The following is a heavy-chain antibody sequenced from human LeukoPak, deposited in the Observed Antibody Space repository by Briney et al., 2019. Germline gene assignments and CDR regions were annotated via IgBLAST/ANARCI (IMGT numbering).Heavy chain of an antibody. Sequence: PGGSLRLSCAASGFSVSDYCMSWIRQSPGKGLEWISYITSSAGSTKYADSVKGRFTISKDKAKNSVALQMNSLKSEDTAVYYCARERRGNYFAFESWGQGTLVTVSS. CDR1: GFSVSDYC. J-gene: IGHJ4*02. CDR2: ITSSAGST. CDR3: ARERRGNYFAFES. D-gene: IGHD3-16*01. V-gene: IGHV3-11*05.